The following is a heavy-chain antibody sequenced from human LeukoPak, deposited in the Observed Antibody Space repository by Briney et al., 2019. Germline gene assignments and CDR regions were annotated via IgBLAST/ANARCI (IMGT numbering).Heavy chain of an antibody. CDR2: ISNSDTTI. V-gene: IGHV3-48*03. D-gene: IGHD4-17*01. Sequence: GGSLRLSCAASGFTFSSYEKHWGRHAPGKGVQWVSYISNSDTTIFYADSVKGRFTISRDNAKNSLYLQMNSLRAEDTAVYYCARRYGGYGDYWGQGTLVTVSS. CDR1: GFTFSSYE. CDR3: ARRYGGYGDY. J-gene: IGHJ4*02.